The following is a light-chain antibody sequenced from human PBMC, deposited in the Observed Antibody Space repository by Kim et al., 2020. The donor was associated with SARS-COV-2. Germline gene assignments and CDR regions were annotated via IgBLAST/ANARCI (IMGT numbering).Light chain of an antibody. J-gene: IGKJ4*01. CDR1: QSVSSN. V-gene: IGKV3D-15*01. CDR3: QQYNNWPPNLT. Sequence: EIVMTQSPATLSVSPGERATLSCRASQSVSSNLAWYQQKPGQAPRLLNYGASTRATGIPARFSGSGSGTEFTLTISSLQSEDFAVYYCQQYNNWPPNLTFGGGTKVDIK. CDR2: GAS.